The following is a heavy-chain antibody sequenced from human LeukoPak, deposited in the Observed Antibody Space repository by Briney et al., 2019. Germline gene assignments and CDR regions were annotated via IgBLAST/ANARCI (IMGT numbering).Heavy chain of an antibody. Sequence: GGSLRLSCEASGFIFTNAWMSWVRQAPGKGLGWVAFIRYDGSNKYYADSVKGRFTISRDNSKNTMYLQMNSLRAEDTAVYYCAKVPPGGYGSGSYIDYWGQGTLVTVSS. CDR3: AKVPPGGYGSGSYIDY. CDR1: GFIFTNAW. CDR2: IRYDGSNK. D-gene: IGHD3-10*01. V-gene: IGHV3-30*02. J-gene: IGHJ4*02.